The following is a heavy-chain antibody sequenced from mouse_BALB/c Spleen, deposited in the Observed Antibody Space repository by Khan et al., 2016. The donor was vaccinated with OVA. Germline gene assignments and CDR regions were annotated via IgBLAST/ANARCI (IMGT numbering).Heavy chain of an antibody. D-gene: IGHD1-2*01. CDR3: ARRNYFGYTCAY. Sequence: QVQLQQSGAELARPGASVKLSFTASGYTFTDYYINWVKQRTGQGLELIGEISPGSGDNYYNERFMGKATLTADNSSSTAYMQLSSLTSEASAVYVCARRNYFGYTCAYWGQGTLVTVSA. CDR1: GYTFTDYY. J-gene: IGHJ3*01. V-gene: IGHV1-77*01. CDR2: ISPGSGDN.